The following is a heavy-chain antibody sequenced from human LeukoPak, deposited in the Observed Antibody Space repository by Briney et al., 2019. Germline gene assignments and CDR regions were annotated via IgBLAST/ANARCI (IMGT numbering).Heavy chain of an antibody. CDR3: ARGAQRYCTNGVCLPPGMDV. Sequence: SSETLSLTCSVSGGSINSGSVSSGGHYWSWIRQHPGKGLEWIGFIYYSGSTNYNPSLKSRVTISVDTSKNQFSLKLSSVTAADTAVYYCARGAQRYCTNGVCLPPGMDVWGQGTTVTVSS. J-gene: IGHJ6*02. D-gene: IGHD2-8*01. CDR1: GGSINSGSVSSGGHY. CDR2: IYYSGST. V-gene: IGHV4-31*03.